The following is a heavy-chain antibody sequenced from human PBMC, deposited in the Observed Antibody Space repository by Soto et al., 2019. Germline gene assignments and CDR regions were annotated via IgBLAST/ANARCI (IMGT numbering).Heavy chain of an antibody. CDR3: ARYSGMIRGSYGVDV. CDR2: IYSGGGT. Sequence: VQLVESGGGLIQPGGSLRLSCAASGFTVTSKYLTWVRQAPGKGLEWVSVIYSGGGTYYPDSVKGRFTSSRDKSQNTLYLQMDSLRVEETAVYYCARYSGMIRGSYGVDVWGQGTTVTVSS. J-gene: IGHJ6*02. CDR1: GFTVTSKY. V-gene: IGHV3-53*01. D-gene: IGHD3-10*01.